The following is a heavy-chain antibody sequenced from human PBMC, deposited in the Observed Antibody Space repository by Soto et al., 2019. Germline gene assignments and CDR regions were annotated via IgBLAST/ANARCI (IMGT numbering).Heavy chain of an antibody. CDR1: GFTFSSYA. CDR3: AKDLRRGQYSSSSSNYYGMDV. J-gene: IGHJ6*02. Sequence: GGSLRISCAASGFTFSSYAMSWVRQAPGKGLEWVSAISGSGGSTYYADSVKGRFTISRDNSKNTLYLQMNSLRAEDTAVYYCAKDLRRGQYSSSSSNYYGMDVWGQGTTVTVSS. D-gene: IGHD6-6*01. V-gene: IGHV3-23*01. CDR2: ISGSGGST.